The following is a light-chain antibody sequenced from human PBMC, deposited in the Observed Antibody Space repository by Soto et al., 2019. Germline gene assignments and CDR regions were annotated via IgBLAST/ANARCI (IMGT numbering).Light chain of an antibody. CDR1: LRVSSD. CDR2: RAF. J-gene: IGKJ3*01. V-gene: IGKV3-15*01. CDR3: QQYNNWPLT. Sequence: IVMTQSPATLSLFPGERATLSCRSSLRVSSDLAWYRQKPGQAPRLLIYRAFTRATGIPARFSGRGFGTDFTLTISSLQSEDFAVCYCQQYNNWPLTCGGGTNVDIK.